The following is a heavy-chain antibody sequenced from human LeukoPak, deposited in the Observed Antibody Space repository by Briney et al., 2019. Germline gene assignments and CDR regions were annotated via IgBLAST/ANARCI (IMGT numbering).Heavy chain of an antibody. V-gene: IGHV1-3*01. J-gene: IGHJ3*02. D-gene: IGHD2-2*02. CDR2: INAGNGNT. Sequence: GASVKVSCKASGYTFTSYAMHWVRQAPGQRLEWMGWINAGNGNTKYSQKFQGRDTITRDTSTDTAYMELSSLRSEDTAVYYCATKADIVVVPAAIEGRAFDIWGQGTMVAVSS. CDR1: GYTFTSYA. CDR3: ATKADIVVVPAAIEGRAFDI.